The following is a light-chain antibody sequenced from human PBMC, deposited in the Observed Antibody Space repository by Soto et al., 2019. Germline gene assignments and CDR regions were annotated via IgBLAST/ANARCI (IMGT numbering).Light chain of an antibody. CDR3: QQRSNWPRGT. V-gene: IGKV3-11*01. J-gene: IGKJ2*02. Sequence: EVVLTKSAATLSLSPGERATLSCRASQSVSSYLDWYQQKPGQAPRLLIYDASNRSTGIPARFSGSGSGTDSTLTISSLETEDFAVYYCQQRSNWPRGTFGQGTKLEIK. CDR1: QSVSSY. CDR2: DAS.